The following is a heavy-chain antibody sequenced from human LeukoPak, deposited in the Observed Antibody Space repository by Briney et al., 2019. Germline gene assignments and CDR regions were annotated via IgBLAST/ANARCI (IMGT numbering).Heavy chain of an antibody. CDR1: GFSVSNYY. Sequence: GGSLRLSCAGSGFSVSNYYMSWVRQAPGKGLEWVSLIRDSGETFYADSVKGRFTISRDNSKNTMYLQMNRLRVEDTAVYFCARDRAVAQDWVEFDPWGQGTLVTVSS. CDR2: IRDSGET. D-gene: IGHD4-23*01. V-gene: IGHV3-66*03. CDR3: ARDRAVAQDWVEFDP. J-gene: IGHJ5*02.